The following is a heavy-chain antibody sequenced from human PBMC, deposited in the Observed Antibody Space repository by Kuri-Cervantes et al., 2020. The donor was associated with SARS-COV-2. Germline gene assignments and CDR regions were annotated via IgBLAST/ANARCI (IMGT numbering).Heavy chain of an antibody. CDR2: ISYDGSNK. CDR3: ARDRYYDFWSGYSRRDAFDI. V-gene: IGHV3-30-3*01. Sequence: GESLKISCAASGFTFSSYAMHWVRQAPGKGLEWVAVISYDGSNKYYADSVKGRFTISRDNAKNSLYLQMNSLRAEDTAVYYCARDRYYDFWSGYSRRDAFDIWGQGTMVTVSS. D-gene: IGHD3-3*01. CDR1: GFTFSSYA. J-gene: IGHJ3*02.